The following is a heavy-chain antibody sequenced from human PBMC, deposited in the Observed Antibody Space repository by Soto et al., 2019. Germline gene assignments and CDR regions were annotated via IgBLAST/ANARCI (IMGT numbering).Heavy chain of an antibody. CDR1: GFTFSNYA. J-gene: IGHJ5*02. Sequence: GGSLRLSCAASGFTFSNYAMNWVRQIPGQGPEWVASITGSGDGTFYADSVKGRFSISRDNSNDTLSLQMNSLRGEDTAVYYCTKASGAYLSFPWFDPWGLGTLVTVSS. V-gene: IGHV3-23*01. CDR2: ITGSGDGT. D-gene: IGHD3-16*02. CDR3: TKASGAYLSFPWFDP.